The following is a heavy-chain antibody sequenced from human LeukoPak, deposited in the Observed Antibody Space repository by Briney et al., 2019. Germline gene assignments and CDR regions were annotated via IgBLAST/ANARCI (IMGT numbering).Heavy chain of an antibody. CDR1: PFTFSRFA. CDR2: LSGSGTAT. J-gene: IGHJ6*03. V-gene: IGHV3-23*01. Sequence: GGSLRLSCEASPFTFSRFAMSWIRQAPGTGLEWVSTLSGSGTATYYADSVKGRFTTSRDNSKDTLYLQMDNLRADDTAVYYCAKHLGSHSFLFYYMGVWGTGTSVIVSS. CDR3: AKHLGSHSFLFYYMGV. D-gene: IGHD2-21*01.